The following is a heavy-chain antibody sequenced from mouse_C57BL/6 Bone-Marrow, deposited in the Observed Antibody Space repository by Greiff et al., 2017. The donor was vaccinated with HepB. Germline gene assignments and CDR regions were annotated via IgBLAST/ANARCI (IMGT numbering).Heavy chain of an antibody. CDR2: IYPGSGST. V-gene: IGHV1-55*01. CDR3: ARRDYGSSEGVDV. J-gene: IGHJ1*03. Sequence: QVQLQQPGAELVKPGASVKMSCKASGYTFTSYWITWVKQRPGQGLEWIGDIYPGSGSTNYNEKFKSKATLTVDTSSSTAYMQLSSLTSEDSAVYYCARRDYGSSEGVDVWGTGTTVTVSS. D-gene: IGHD1-1*01. CDR1: GYTFTSYW.